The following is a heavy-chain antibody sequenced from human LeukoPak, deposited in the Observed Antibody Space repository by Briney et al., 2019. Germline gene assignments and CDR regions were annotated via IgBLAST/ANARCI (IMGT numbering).Heavy chain of an antibody. V-gene: IGHV4-39*01. CDR2: MCYSGTT. Sequence: SETLSLTCTVSGDPIRSSSYYWGWIRQSPGKGLEWIGSMCYSGTTYYNPSLKSPVTISVDTSKNQFSLKLSYVTAADTAIYYCVSLAVGYFDWPPSWGQGTLVTVSS. D-gene: IGHD3-9*01. CDR1: GDPIRSSSYY. J-gene: IGHJ4*02. CDR3: VSLAVGYFDWPPS.